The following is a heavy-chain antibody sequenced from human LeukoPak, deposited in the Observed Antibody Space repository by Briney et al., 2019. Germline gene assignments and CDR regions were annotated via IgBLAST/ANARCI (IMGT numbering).Heavy chain of an antibody. CDR1: GGSLSSRRYY. D-gene: IGHD3-9*01. CDR3: ANYDILTASQVYYCGN. V-gene: IGHV4-39*07. CDR2: LYYSGSA. J-gene: IGHJ4*02. Sequence: SETLSLTCTVSGGSLSSRRYYWAWIRQSPGKGPEWIGSLYYSGSAYYNPSLKSRVTIPVDTSKSQFSLRLSSVTAPATAIYYFANYDILTASQVYYCGNGGQGTLVTVSS.